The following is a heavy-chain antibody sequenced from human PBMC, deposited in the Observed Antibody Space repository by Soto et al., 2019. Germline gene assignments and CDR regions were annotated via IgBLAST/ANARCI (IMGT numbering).Heavy chain of an antibody. CDR2: IYYSGST. D-gene: IGHD1-7*01. J-gene: IGHJ1*01. CDR3: AGVTMVGGTSFQH. CDR1: DGSISNYY. Sequence: LETLSVTCTVSDGSISNYYWNWIQKSPGRGLEWIGYIYYSGSTNYSPSLKSRVTISVDTSKNQFSLQLNSVTPEYTAVYYCAGVTMVGGTSFQHWGQGTQVTVSS. V-gene: IGHV4-59*12.